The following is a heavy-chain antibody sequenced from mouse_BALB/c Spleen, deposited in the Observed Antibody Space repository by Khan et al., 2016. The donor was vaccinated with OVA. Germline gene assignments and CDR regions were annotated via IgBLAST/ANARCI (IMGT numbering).Heavy chain of an antibody. V-gene: IGHV1S45*01. CDR1: GYTFSNYH. Sequence: EVQLQESGAELVRPGASVKISCTAFGYTFSNYHINWVKQRPGQGLDWIGYINPYNDYTNYNQKFKGKATLTVDKSSSTAYMELSSLTSEDSAVYYCASAWALRLDAWFSYWGQGTLVTVSA. CDR3: ASAWALRLDAWFSY. CDR2: INPYNDYT. D-gene: IGHD2-4*01. J-gene: IGHJ3*01.